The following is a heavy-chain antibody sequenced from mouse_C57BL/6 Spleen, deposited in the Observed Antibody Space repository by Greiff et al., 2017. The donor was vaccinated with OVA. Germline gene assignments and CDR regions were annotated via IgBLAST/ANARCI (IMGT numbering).Heavy chain of an antibody. V-gene: IGHV1-80*01. CDR1: GYAFSSYW. J-gene: IGHJ4*01. CDR3: ARYYGSSYGGYYYAMDY. D-gene: IGHD1-1*01. CDR2: IYPGDGDT. Sequence: QVQLQQSGAELVKPGASVKISCKASGYAFSSYWMNWVKQRPGKGLAWIGQIYPGDGDTNYNGKFKGKATLTADKSSSTAYMQLSSLTSEDSAVYFCARYYGSSYGGYYYAMDYWGQGTSVTVSS.